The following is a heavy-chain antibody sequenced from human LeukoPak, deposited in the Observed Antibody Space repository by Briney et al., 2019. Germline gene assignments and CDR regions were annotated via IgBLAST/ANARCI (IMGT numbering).Heavy chain of an antibody. J-gene: IGHJ3*02. CDR2: IKQDGSEK. CDR1: GFTFSSYW. D-gene: IGHD5-24*01. CDR3: ARLTVEMATIIPRDAFDI. V-gene: IGHV3-7*01. Sequence: GGSLRLSCAASGFTFSSYWMSWVRQAPGKGLEWVANIKQDGSEKYYVDSVKGRFTISRDNAKNSLYLQMNSLRAGDTAVYYCARLTVEMATIIPRDAFDIWGQGTMVTVSS.